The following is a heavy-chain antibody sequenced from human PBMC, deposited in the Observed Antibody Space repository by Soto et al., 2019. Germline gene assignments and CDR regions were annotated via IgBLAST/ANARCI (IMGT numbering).Heavy chain of an antibody. V-gene: IGHV4-61*01. Sequence: QVQLQESGPGLVKPSETLSLTCTVPGGSVSIGNYYWSWIRQPPGKGLEWIGFIHYSGSTNYTPSLKSRVTMSVDTSKNQFSLKLTSVNAADTAVYYCTRGGDAYKNGHWGQGTLVTVYS. J-gene: IGHJ4*02. CDR1: GGSVSIGNYY. CDR3: TRGGDAYKNGH. D-gene: IGHD2-21*01. CDR2: IHYSGST.